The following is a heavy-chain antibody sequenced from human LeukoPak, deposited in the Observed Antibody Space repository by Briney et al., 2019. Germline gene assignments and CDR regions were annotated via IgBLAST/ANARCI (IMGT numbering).Heavy chain of an antibody. J-gene: IGHJ4*02. CDR2: MYNSGST. V-gene: IGHV4-59*01. CDR1: HGPISSYS. Sequence: SETLSLTCTVSHGPISSYSWSWIRQTPEKGLEWIGYMYNSGSTNYNPSLKSRVTTSVDTAKTQFPLKLRSVTAADTAVYYCASGGVMVRESGTNPYYFDYWGQGTLVTVSS. CDR3: ASGGVMVRESGTNPYYFDY. D-gene: IGHD3-10*01.